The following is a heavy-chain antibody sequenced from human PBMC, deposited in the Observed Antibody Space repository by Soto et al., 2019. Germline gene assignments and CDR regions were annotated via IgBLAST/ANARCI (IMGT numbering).Heavy chain of an antibody. D-gene: IGHD5-12*01. J-gene: IGHJ6*02. CDR1: GGSISSYY. V-gene: IGHV4-59*01. Sequence: PSETLSLTCTVSGGSISSYYWSWIRQPPGKGLEWIGYIYYSGSTNYNPSLKSRVTISVDTSKNQFSLKLSSVTAADTAVYYCARGGIVDTIRLFDYYYYGMEVWGQGTTVTVSS. CDR3: ARGGIVDTIRLFDYYYYGMEV. CDR2: IYYSGST.